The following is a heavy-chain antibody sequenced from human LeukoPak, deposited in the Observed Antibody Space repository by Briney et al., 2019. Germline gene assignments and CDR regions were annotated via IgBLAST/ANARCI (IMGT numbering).Heavy chain of an antibody. CDR3: AREAYSSAWYLDY. Sequence: SETLSLTCTVSGGSIRSYYWSWIRQPPGKGLEWMGYIYYSGSTVYNPSLESRVTISVDTSKNQFSLKVRSVTAADTAVYYCAREAYSSAWYLDYWGQGTLVTVSS. J-gene: IGHJ4*02. CDR2: IYYSGST. V-gene: IGHV4-59*01. D-gene: IGHD6-19*01. CDR1: GGSIRSYY.